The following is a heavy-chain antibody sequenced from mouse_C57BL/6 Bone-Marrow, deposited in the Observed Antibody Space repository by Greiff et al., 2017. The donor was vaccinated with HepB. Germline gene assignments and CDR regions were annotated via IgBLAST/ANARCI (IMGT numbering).Heavy chain of an antibody. CDR3: ARGGYGSIHWYFDV. Sequence: QVQLQQSGAELVKPGASVKISCKASGYAFSSYWMNWVKQRPGKGLEWIGQIYPGDGDTNYNGKFKGKATLTADKSSSTAYMQLSSLTSKDSAVYFCARGGYGSIHWYFDVWGTGTTVTVSS. J-gene: IGHJ1*03. CDR2: IYPGDGDT. V-gene: IGHV1-80*01. D-gene: IGHD1-1*01. CDR1: GYAFSSYW.